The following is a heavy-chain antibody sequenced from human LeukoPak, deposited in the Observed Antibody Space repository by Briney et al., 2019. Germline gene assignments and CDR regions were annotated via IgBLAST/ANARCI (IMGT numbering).Heavy chain of an antibody. CDR3: AREDGDGDYADAFDI. D-gene: IGHD4-17*01. CDR1: GGTFSSYA. J-gene: IGHJ3*02. Sequence: SAKVSCKASGGTFSSYAISWVRQAPGQGLEWMGGIIPIFGTANYAQKFQGRVTITADESASTAYMELSSPRSEDTAVYYCAREDGDGDYADAFDIWGQGTMVTVSS. V-gene: IGHV1-69*01. CDR2: IIPIFGTA.